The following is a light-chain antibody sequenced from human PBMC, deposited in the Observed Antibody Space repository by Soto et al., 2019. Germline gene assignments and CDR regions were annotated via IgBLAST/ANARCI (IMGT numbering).Light chain of an antibody. CDR1: RSDVGSSNY. CDR3: SSYTSSSTHV. V-gene: IGLV2-14*03. Sequence: QSALTQPPSASGSPGQSVTIACTGTRSDVGSSNYVSWYQQHPGKAPKLMIFDVSSRPSGVSDRFSGSKSGNTASLTISGLQAEDEGDYYCSSYTSSSTHVFGSGTKLTVL. J-gene: IGLJ1*01. CDR2: DVS.